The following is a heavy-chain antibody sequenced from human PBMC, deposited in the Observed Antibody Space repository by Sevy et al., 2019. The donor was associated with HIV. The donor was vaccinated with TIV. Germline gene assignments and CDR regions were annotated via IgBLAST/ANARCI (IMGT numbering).Heavy chain of an antibody. CDR3: ARDRTAARPKDGMDV. CDR1: GFTFSSYS. D-gene: IGHD6-6*01. CDR2: ISSSSSYI. V-gene: IGHV3-21*01. J-gene: IGHJ6*02. Sequence: GGSLRLSCAASGFTFSSYSMNWVRQAPGKGLEWVSSISSSSSYIYYADSVKGRFTISRDNAKNSLYLQMNSLRAEETAVYYCARDRTAARPKDGMDVWGQGTTVTVSS.